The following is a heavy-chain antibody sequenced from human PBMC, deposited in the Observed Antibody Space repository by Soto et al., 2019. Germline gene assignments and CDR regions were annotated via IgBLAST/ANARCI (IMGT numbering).Heavy chain of an antibody. V-gene: IGHV2-70*01. CDR1: GFSLITSGMC. J-gene: IGHJ4*02. Sequence: SGPTLVNPTQTLTLTCTFSGFSLITSGMCVSWIRQPPGKALEWLALIDWDDDKYYSTSLKTRLTISKDTSKNQVVLTMTNMDPVDTATYYCARIRRAVAGNLYYFDYWGQGTLVTVSS. D-gene: IGHD6-19*01. CDR2: IDWDDDK. CDR3: ARIRRAVAGNLYYFDY.